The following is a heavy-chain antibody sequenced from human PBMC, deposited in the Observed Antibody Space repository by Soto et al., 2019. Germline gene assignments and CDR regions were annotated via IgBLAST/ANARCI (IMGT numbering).Heavy chain of an antibody. Sequence: GGSLRLSCAASGFTFSSYGMHWVRQAPGKGLEWVAVISYDGSNKYYADSVKGRFTISRDNSKNTLYLQMNSLRAEDTAVYYCAKAAYGEPGATGYFDYWGQGTLVTVSS. CDR2: ISYDGSNK. CDR3: AKAAYGEPGATGYFDY. CDR1: GFTFSSYG. V-gene: IGHV3-30*18. D-gene: IGHD1-26*01. J-gene: IGHJ4*02.